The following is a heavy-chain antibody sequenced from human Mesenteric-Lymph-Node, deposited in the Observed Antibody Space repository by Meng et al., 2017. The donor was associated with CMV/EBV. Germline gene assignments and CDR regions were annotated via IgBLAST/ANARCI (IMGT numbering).Heavy chain of an antibody. V-gene: IGHV3-30*04. Sequence: GESLKISCVASGFNFDNFAMQWVRQAPGKGLEWVAGISHDGRKKFYIDSVKGRFSISRDNSKKTQYLQMNSLRAEDTAVYYCARWEDASEYAFDLWGQGTMVTVSS. J-gene: IGHJ3*01. CDR1: GFNFDNFA. D-gene: IGHD2-8*01. CDR3: ARWEDASEYAFDL. CDR2: ISHDGRKK.